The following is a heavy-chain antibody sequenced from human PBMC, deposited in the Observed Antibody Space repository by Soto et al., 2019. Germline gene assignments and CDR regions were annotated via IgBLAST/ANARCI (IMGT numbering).Heavy chain of an antibody. CDR2: IYYSGST. CDR1: GGSISSGGYY. J-gene: IGHJ5*02. D-gene: IGHD3-9*01. Sequence: PSETLSLTCTVSGGSISSGGYYWSWIRQHPGKGLEWIGYIYYSGSTYYNPSLKSRVTISVDTSKNQFSLKLSPVTAADTAVYYCARAGYDILTGYNWFDPWGQGTLVTVSS. CDR3: ARAGYDILTGYNWFDP. V-gene: IGHV4-31*03.